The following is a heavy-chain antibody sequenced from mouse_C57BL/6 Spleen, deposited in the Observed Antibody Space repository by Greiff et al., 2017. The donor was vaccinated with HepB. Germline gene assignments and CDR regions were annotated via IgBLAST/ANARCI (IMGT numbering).Heavy chain of an antibody. CDR1: GYTFTSYW. V-gene: IGHV1-59*01. J-gene: IGHJ2*01. CDR3: ARNYCDY. CDR2: IDPSDSYT. Sequence: QVQLQQPGAELVRPGTSVKLSCKASGYTFTSYWMHWVKQRPGPGLEWIGVIDPSDSYTNYNQKFKGKASLTVDTYSSNAYMQLSSLTAEDSAVYYCARNYCDYWGHGPTLTFSS.